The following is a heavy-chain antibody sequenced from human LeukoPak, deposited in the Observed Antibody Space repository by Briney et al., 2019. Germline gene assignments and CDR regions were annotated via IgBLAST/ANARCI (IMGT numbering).Heavy chain of an antibody. CDR1: GFTFSDYW. J-gene: IGHJ4*02. V-gene: IGHV3-7*04. Sequence: PGGSLRLSCAASGFTFSDYWMSWVRQAPGKGLEWVANIKQDGSDKYYVDSVKGRFTIFRDNAKNSLYLQMNSLRAEDTAVYYCARGGYTYGVWGQGTLVTVSS. CDR3: ARGGYTYGV. D-gene: IGHD5-18*01. CDR2: IKQDGSDK.